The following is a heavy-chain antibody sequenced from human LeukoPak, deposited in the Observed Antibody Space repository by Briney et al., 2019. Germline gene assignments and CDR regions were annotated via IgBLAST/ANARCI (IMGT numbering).Heavy chain of an antibody. V-gene: IGHV1-2*06. J-gene: IGHJ4*02. CDR3: ARLSIAARSDFDY. D-gene: IGHD6-6*01. CDR2: INPNSGGT. CDR1: GYTFTGYY. Sequence: ASVKVSCKASGYTFTGYYMHWVRQAPGQGLEWMGRINPNSGGTNYAQKFQGRVTMTRDTSISTAYMELSRLRSDDTAVYYCARLSIAARSDFDYWGQGTLVTVSS.